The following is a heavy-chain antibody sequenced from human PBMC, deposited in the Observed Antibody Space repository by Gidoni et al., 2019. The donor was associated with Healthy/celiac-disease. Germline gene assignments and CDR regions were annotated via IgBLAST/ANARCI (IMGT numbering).Heavy chain of an antibody. CDR3: ARDPGAYCSGDCPGSDYYYGMDV. J-gene: IGHJ6*02. V-gene: IGHV1-69*01. D-gene: IGHD2-21*02. CDR1: GGTFSSYA. Sequence: HVQLVQSGAEVKKPGSSVKVSCKASGGTFSSYAISWVRQAPGQGLEWMGGIIPIFGTANYAQKFQGRVTITADEATSTAYMELSSLRSEDTAVYYCARDPGAYCSGDCPGSDYYYGMDVWGQGTTVTVSS. CDR2: IIPIFGTA.